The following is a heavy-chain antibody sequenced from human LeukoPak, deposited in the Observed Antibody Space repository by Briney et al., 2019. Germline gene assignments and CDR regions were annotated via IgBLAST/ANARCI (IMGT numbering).Heavy chain of an antibody. CDR1: GFTFSSYW. CDR3: AKVHSSGWQSDAFDI. Sequence: GGSLRLSCAASGFTFSSYWMHWVRQAPGKGLVWVSRINSDGSSIMYADSVKGRFTISRDNARNILYLQMNSLRAEDTALYYCAKVHSSGWQSDAFDIWGQGTMVTVSS. CDR2: INSDGSSI. V-gene: IGHV3-74*03. J-gene: IGHJ3*02. D-gene: IGHD6-19*01.